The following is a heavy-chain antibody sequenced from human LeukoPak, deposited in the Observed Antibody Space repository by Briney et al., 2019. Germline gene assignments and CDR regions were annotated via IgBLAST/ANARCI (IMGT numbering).Heavy chain of an antibody. V-gene: IGHV3-23*01. CDR1: GFTFSSYG. D-gene: IGHD2-21*02. CDR3: AKDRVTAIPYYFDY. J-gene: IGHJ4*02. CDR2: TSGSGGST. Sequence: PGRSLRLSCAASGFTFSSYGMHWVRQAPGKGLEWVSATSGSGGSTYYADSVKGRFTISRDNSKNTLYLQMNSLRAEDTAVYYCAKDRVTAIPYYFDYWGQGTPVTVSS.